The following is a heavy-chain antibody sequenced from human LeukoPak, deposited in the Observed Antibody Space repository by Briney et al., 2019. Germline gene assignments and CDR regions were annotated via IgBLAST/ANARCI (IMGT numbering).Heavy chain of an antibody. CDR2: IKQDGSEK. D-gene: IGHD7-27*01. CDR3: VKDRPNWATDH. Sequence: GGSLRLSCAASGFSFISYWMSWVRQAPGKGLEWLANIKQDGSEKLYLDSVKGRFTISRDNAKNSLYLQMNSLRAEDTALYYCVKDRPNWATDHWGQGTLVTVSS. V-gene: IGHV3-7*01. J-gene: IGHJ5*02. CDR1: GFSFISYW.